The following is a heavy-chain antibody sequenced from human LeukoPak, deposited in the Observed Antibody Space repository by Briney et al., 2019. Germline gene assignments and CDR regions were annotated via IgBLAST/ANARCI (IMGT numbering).Heavy chain of an antibody. V-gene: IGHV1-2*06. D-gene: IGHD2-15*01. CDR1: GYTFTVYY. J-gene: IGHJ4*02. Sequence: ASVKVSCKASGYTFTVYYMHWVRQAPGQGLEWVGRINPNSGGTNYAQKFQGRVTMTRDTSISTAYSELSRLRSDDTAVYYCAYDLVVAAATPVWGQGTLVTASS. CDR2: INPNSGGT. CDR3: AYDLVVAAATPV.